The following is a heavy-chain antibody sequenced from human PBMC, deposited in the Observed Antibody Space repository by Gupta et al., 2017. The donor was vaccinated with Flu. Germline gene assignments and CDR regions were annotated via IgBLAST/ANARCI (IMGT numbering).Heavy chain of an antibody. CDR2: IIPIYGTT. D-gene: IGHD3-10*01. CDR3: ARESFYYYGSGTYYNVDYYYGMDV. CDR1: GGTFINYA. V-gene: IGHV1-69*01. J-gene: IGHJ6*02. Sequence: QVQLVQSGAEVKKPGSSVKVSCKPPGGTFINYAISWVRQAPGQGLEWMGGIIPIYGTTFYAQNFQGRVTITADESTSTAYMELSSLRSEDTALYYCARESFYYYGSGTYYNVDYYYGMDVWGQGTPVTGSS.